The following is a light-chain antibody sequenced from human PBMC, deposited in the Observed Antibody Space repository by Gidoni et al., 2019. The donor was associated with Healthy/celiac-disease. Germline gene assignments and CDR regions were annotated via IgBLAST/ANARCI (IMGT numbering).Light chain of an antibody. CDR3: QQYYSTRSIT. CDR1: QSVLYSSNNKNY. J-gene: IGKJ5*01. Sequence: DIVMTQSPDSLAVSLGERATINCKSSQSVLYSSNNKNYLAWYQQKPGQPPKLLIYWASTRESGVPDRCSGSGSGTDFTLTISSLQAEDVAVYYCQQYYSTRSITFGQGTRLEIK. CDR2: WAS. V-gene: IGKV4-1*01.